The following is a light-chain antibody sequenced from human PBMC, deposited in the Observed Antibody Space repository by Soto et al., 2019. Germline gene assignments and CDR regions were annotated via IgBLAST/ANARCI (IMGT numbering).Light chain of an antibody. J-gene: IGKJ2*01. V-gene: IGKV3-20*01. CDR1: QSVRSSY. CDR3: QQYASSSYP. Sequence: EIVLTQSPGTLSLSPGDRATLSCRTSQSVRSSYLAWYQQKPGQAPRLLIYGASRRATGIPDRFSGSGSGTDFTLTISRLEPEDFAVYFCQQYASSSYPFGQGTKLEIK. CDR2: GAS.